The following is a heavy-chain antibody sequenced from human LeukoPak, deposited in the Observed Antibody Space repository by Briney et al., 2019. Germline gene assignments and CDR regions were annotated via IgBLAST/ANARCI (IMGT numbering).Heavy chain of an antibody. D-gene: IGHD3-22*01. CDR1: GFNFTAYW. V-gene: IGHV5-51*01. J-gene: IGHJ5*01. CDR2: SHPIKSDT. CDR3: ARHQYYYDSNGKYGWFDS. Sequence: GESLKISCKGSGFNFTAYWIAWVRQMPGKGLEWMGISHPIKSDTKYSPSFQGQVTISADKSSSTAYLQWNSLKASDTAMYYCARHQYYYDSNGKYGWFDSWGQGTLVTVSS.